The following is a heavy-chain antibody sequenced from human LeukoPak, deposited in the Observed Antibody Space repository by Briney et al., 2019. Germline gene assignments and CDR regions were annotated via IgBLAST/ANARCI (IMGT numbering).Heavy chain of an antibody. CDR3: ARLRRNTDRSGFYYYYYY. J-gene: IGHJ4*02. V-gene: IGHV3-21*06. Sequence: PGESLRLSCAASGLIFSSFSFNWVRQGPGKGLEWVSSINTVATYIYYADSVKGRFTISRDNAKNSLYLQMNSLRAEDTGVYYCARLRRNTDRSGFYYYYYYWGPGTLVTVSS. CDR1: GLIFSSFS. D-gene: IGHD3-22*01. CDR2: INTVATYI.